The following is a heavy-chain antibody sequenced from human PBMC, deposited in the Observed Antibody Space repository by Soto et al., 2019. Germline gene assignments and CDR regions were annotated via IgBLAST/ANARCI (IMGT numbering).Heavy chain of an antibody. CDR1: GFTFSSYA. Sequence: EVQLLESGGGLVQPGGSLRLSCAASGFTFSSYAMRWVRQAPVKGLEWVSAISGSGGSTYYADSVKGRFTISRDNSKNTLYRQVDSLGAEETAVYYCGRRGSGSYYDYWGQGTLVTVSS. D-gene: IGHD1-26*01. V-gene: IGHV3-23*01. CDR2: ISGSGGST. J-gene: IGHJ4*02. CDR3: GRRGSGSYYDY.